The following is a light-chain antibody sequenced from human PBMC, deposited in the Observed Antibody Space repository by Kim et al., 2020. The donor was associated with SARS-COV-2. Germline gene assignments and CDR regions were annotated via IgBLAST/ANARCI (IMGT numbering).Light chain of an antibody. CDR1: KLGDKY. Sequence: SYELTQPPSVSVSPGQTASITCSGDKLGDKYACWYQQKPGQSPVLVIYQDSKRPSGIPERFSGSNSGNTATLTISGTQAMDEDDYYCQAWDSSTVVLGGG. CDR2: QDS. J-gene: IGLJ2*01. V-gene: IGLV3-1*01. CDR3: QAWDSSTVV.